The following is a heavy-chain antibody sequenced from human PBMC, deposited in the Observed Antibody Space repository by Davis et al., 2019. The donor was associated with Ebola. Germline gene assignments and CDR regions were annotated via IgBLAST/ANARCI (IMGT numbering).Heavy chain of an antibody. CDR1: GFSFSSYW. CDR2: IWYDGSNK. Sequence: PGGSLRLSCAASGFSFSSYWMHWVRQAPGKGLEWVAVIWYDGSNKYYADSVKGRFTISRDNSKNTLYLQMNSLRAEDTAVYYCARFTVLRWFDPWGQGTLVTVSS. J-gene: IGHJ5*02. CDR3: ARFTVLRWFDP. D-gene: IGHD4-17*01. V-gene: IGHV3-33*08.